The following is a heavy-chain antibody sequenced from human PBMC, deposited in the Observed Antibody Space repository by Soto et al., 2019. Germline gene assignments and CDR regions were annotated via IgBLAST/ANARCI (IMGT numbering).Heavy chain of an antibody. CDR1: GGSMWSCGYS. D-gene: IGHD5-12*01. J-gene: IGHJ4*02. Sequence: SESLALGRALSGGSMWSCGYSGGWIRQPPGKGLEWIGSIYYSGSTYYNPSLKSRVTISVDTSKTQFSLKLSSVTAADTAVYYCATVDIVATLHFGYWGQGPLVTVPS. V-gene: IGHV4-39*01. CDR2: IYYSGST. CDR3: ATVDIVATLHFGY.